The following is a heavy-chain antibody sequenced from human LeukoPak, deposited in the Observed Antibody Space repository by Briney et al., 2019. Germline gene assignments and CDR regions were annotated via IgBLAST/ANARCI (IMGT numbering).Heavy chain of an antibody. D-gene: IGHD3-10*01. CDR3: SRGGDYFFDS. CDR1: GFIFSYYY. CDR2: VRNKAHNYMT. Sequence: PGGSLRLACAASGFIFSYYYIDWVRQAPGKGLEWLGRVRNKAHNYMTEYAASVSSRSTISRDDSVNSLFLQLNSLKAEDTAVYFCSRGGDYFFDSWGRGTLVTVSS. J-gene: IGHJ4*02. V-gene: IGHV3-72*01.